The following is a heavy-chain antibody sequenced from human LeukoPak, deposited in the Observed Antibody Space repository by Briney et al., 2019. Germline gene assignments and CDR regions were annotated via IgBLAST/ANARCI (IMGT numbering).Heavy chain of an antibody. D-gene: IGHD3-9*01. CDR1: GGSISSYY. CDR2: IYYSGST. CDR3: ARGGDILTGYYRFDY. J-gene: IGHJ4*02. V-gene: IGHV4-59*08. Sequence: SETLSLTCTVSGGSISSYYWSWIRQPPGKGLEWIGYIYYSGSTNYNPSLKSRVTISVDTSKNQFSLKLSSVTAADTAVYYCARGGDILTGYYRFDYWGQGTLVTVSS.